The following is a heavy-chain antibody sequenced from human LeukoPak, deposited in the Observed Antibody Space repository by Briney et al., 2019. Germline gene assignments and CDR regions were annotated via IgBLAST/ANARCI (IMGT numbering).Heavy chain of an antibody. V-gene: IGHV1-18*01. CDR3: ARDRGITMIVVGLFDY. CDR2: ISAYNGNT. CDR1: GYTFTNYG. Sequence: ASVKVSCKSSGYTFTNYGISWVRQPPAQGLEWMGWISAYNGNTNYAQKLQGRVTMTTDTSTSTAYMELRSMRSDDTDVYYCARDRGITMIVVGLFDYWGQGTLVTVSS. D-gene: IGHD3-22*01. J-gene: IGHJ4*02.